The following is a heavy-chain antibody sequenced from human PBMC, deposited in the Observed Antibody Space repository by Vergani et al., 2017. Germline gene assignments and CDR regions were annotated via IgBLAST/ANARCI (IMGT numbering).Heavy chain of an antibody. Sequence: QVQLVQSGAEVKKPGSSVKVSCKASVGTFSSYAISWVRQAPGQGLEWMGRIIPIFGTANYAQKFQGRVTITADESTSTAYMELSSLRSEDTAVYYCARDGXDDYVWGSYRPSDYWGQGTLVTVSS. V-gene: IGHV1-69*13. D-gene: IGHD3-16*02. J-gene: IGHJ4*02. CDR1: VGTFSSYA. CDR2: IIPIFGTA. CDR3: ARDGXDDYVWGSYRPSDY.